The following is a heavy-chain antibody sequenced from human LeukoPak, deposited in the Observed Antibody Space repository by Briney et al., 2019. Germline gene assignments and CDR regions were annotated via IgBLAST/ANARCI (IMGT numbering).Heavy chain of an antibody. CDR3: ARDNTIFGVVIMGYYYGMDV. CDR1: GFTFSSYW. Sequence: GGSLRLSCAASGFTFSSYWMNWVRQAPGKGLEWVAVIWYDGSNKYYADSVKGRFTISRDNSKNTLYLQMNSLRAEDTAVYYCARDNTIFGVVIMGYYYGMDVWGQGTTVTVSS. D-gene: IGHD3-3*01. V-gene: IGHV3-33*08. CDR2: IWYDGSNK. J-gene: IGHJ6*02.